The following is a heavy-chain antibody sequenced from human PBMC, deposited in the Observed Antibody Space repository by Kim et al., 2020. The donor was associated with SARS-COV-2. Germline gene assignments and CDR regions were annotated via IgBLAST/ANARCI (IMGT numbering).Heavy chain of an antibody. Sequence: SVKVSCKASGGTFSSYAISWVRQAPGQGLEWMGGIIPIFGTANYAQKFQGRVTITADESTSTAYMELSSLRSEDTAVYYCASSTLPQDIVVVVAATRGYYYGMDVWGQGTTVTVSS. V-gene: IGHV1-69*13. D-gene: IGHD2-15*01. CDR1: GGTFSSYA. CDR2: IIPIFGTA. J-gene: IGHJ6*02. CDR3: ASSTLPQDIVVVVAATRGYYYGMDV.